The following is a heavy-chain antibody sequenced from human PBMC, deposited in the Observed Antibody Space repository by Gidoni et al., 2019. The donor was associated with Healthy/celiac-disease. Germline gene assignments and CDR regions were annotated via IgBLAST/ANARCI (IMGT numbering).Heavy chain of an antibody. CDR1: GGTFSSYA. V-gene: IGHV1-69*06. CDR2: IIPIFGTA. J-gene: IGHJ4*02. Sequence: QVQLVQSGAEVKKPGSSVKVSCKASGGTFSSYAISWVRQDPGQGLEWMGGIIPIFGTAHYAQKFQGRVTITADKSTSTAYMELSSLRSEDTAVYYCARGPSSIAARSEFDYWGQGTLVTVSS. CDR3: ARGPSSIAARSEFDY. D-gene: IGHD6-6*01.